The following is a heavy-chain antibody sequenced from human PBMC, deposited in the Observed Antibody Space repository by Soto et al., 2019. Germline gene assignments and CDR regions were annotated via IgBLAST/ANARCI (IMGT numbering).Heavy chain of an antibody. CDR1: GYTLTRYY. J-gene: IGHJ4*02. CDR3: ARSGGPGSFDY. Sequence: ASVKVSCKASGYTLTRYYVHWVRQAPGQGLEWMGIVNYDGGSTIYAQKFQGRVTMTRDTSTSTVYMELSSLRSEDTAVYYCARSGGPGSFDYWRQGTLVTVSS. D-gene: IGHD3-10*01. CDR2: VNYDGGST. V-gene: IGHV1-46*01.